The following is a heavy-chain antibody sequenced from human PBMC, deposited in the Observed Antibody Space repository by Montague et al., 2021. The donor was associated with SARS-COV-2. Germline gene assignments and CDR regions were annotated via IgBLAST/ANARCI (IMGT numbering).Heavy chain of an antibody. CDR1: GGSISGYY. CDR3: ARLLRSCTNGVCRTYYYYAMDV. J-gene: IGHJ6*02. CDR2: IYYSGST. V-gene: IGHV4-59*01. D-gene: IGHD2-8*01. Sequence: SETLSLTCTVSGGSISGYYWSWIRQPPGKGLEWIGYIYYSGSTKYNPFLESRVTVSVDRSKNQVSLTLSSVTAADTAVYYCARLLRSCTNGVCRTYYYYAMDVWGQGTTVTVSS.